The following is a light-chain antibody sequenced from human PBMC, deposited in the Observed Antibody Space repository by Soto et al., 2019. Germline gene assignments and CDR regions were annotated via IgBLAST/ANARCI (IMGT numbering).Light chain of an antibody. V-gene: IGKV3-20*01. CDR2: GAS. CDR3: QQYGSSPPLT. CDR1: QSVSSSY. Sequence: EFVLTQSPGTLSLSPGERATLSCRASQSVSSSYLAWCQQKPGQAPRILIYGASTRATGIPDRFSGSGSGTDFTLTISRLEPEDFALYYCQQYGSSPPLTFGGGTKVEIK. J-gene: IGKJ4*01.